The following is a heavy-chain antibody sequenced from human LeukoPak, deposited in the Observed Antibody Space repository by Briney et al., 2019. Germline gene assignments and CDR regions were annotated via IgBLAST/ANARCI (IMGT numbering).Heavy chain of an antibody. J-gene: IGHJ5*02. D-gene: IGHD6-13*01. CDR2: IYTSGST. CDR1: GGSISSYY. V-gene: IGHV4-4*07. Sequence: SETLCLTCTVSGGSISSYYWSWIRQPAGKGLEWIGRIYTSGSTNYNPSLKSRVTMSVDTSKNQFSLKLSSVTAADTAVYYCATVIAAARNWFDPWGQGTLVTVSS. CDR3: ATVIAAARNWFDP.